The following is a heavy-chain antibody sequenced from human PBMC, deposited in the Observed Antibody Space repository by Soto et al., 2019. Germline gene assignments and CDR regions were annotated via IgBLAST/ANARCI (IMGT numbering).Heavy chain of an antibody. CDR1: GDSITSGGKA. CDR3: ARDATGGMDV. CDR2: IHSSGSP. J-gene: IGHJ6*02. Sequence: QVQLQESGPGLVKPSQTLSLTCTVSGDSITSGGKAWTWIRQRPGKGLEWIGYIHSSGSPYYNLSLKSRVSVSRDPSKNQFSLTLSSVTAADTAVYYCARDATGGMDVWGQGTAVTVSS. V-gene: IGHV4-31*03.